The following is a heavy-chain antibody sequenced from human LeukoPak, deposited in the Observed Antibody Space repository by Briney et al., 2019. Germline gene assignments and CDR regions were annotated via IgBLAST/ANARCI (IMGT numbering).Heavy chain of an antibody. J-gene: IGHJ4*02. V-gene: IGHV3-30*18. Sequence: PGGSLRLSCAASGFTFSSYGMHWVRQAPGKGLEWVAVISYDGSNKYYADSVKGRFTISRDNSKNTLYLQMNSLRAEDTAVYYCAKGSGYYYGVDYWGQGTLVTVSS. D-gene: IGHD3-22*01. CDR2: ISYDGSNK. CDR3: AKGSGYYYGVDY. CDR1: GFTFSSYG.